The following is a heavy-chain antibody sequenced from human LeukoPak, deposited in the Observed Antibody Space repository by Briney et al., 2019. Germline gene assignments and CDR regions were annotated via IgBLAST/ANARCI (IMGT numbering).Heavy chain of an antibody. CDR1: GGTFSSYA. J-gene: IGHJ3*02. D-gene: IGHD3-22*01. CDR3: ARGPIDSSGYYGVFDAFDI. V-gene: IGHV1-69*05. CDR2: IIPIFGTA. Sequence: SVKVSCKASGGTFSSYAISWVRQAPGQGLEWVGGIIPIFGTANYAQKFQGRVTITTDESTSTAYMELSSLRSEDTAVYYCARGPIDSSGYYGVFDAFDIWGQGTMVTVSS.